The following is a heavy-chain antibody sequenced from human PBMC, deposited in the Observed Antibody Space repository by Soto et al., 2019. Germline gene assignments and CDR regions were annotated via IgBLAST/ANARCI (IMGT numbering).Heavy chain of an antibody. V-gene: IGHV1-3*01. J-gene: IGHJ1*01. CDR2: INAGNGNT. CDR3: ARDRRVVAATGYFQH. Sequence: ASVKVSCKASGYTFTSYAMHWVRQAPGQRLEWMGWINAGNGNTKYSQKFQGRVTITRDTSASTAYMELSSLRSEDTAVYYCARDRRVVAATGYFQHWGQGTLVTVSS. CDR1: GYTFTSYA. D-gene: IGHD2-15*01.